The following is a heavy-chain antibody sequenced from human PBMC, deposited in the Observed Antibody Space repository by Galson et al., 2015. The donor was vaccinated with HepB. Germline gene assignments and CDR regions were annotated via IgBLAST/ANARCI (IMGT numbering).Heavy chain of an antibody. J-gene: IGHJ2*01. CDR3: ASVTAATGWYFDL. CDR1: GFTFSSFA. CDR2: ISAGGGSA. V-gene: IGHV3-23*01. Sequence: SLGLSCAASGFTFSSFAMNWVRQAPGKGLEWVSAISAGGGSAYYADSVKGRFTISRDNSKNTLHLQMNSLRVEDTAVYYCASVTAATGWYFDLWGRGTLVTVSS. D-gene: IGHD1-7*01.